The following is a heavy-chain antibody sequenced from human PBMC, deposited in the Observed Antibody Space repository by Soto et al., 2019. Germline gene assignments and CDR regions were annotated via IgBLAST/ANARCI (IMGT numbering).Heavy chain of an antibody. CDR1: GFTFSSYS. V-gene: IGHV3-21*01. CDR2: ISSSSSYI. D-gene: IGHD3-22*01. Sequence: GGSLRLSCAASGFTFSSYSMNWVRQAPGKGLEWVSSISSSSSYIYYADSVKGRFTISRDNAKNSLYLQMNSLRAEDTAVYYCARDTYISNGYYSGAFDIWGQGTMVTVSS. CDR3: ARDTYISNGYYSGAFDI. J-gene: IGHJ3*02.